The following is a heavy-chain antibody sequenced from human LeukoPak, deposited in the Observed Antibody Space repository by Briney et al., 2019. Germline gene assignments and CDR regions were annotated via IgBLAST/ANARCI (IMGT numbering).Heavy chain of an antibody. D-gene: IGHD2-15*01. CDR3: ARVVASTSIDS. V-gene: IGHV4-38-2*02. J-gene: IGHJ4*02. CDR1: GYSIISDYF. Sequence: SSETLSLTCTVSGYSIISDYFWGWVRQPPGKGPEWIGSIFHSGDVYYNPSLKSRVTLSVDPSKNRFSLKVTTVTASDTAIYYCARVVASTSIDSWGQGTLVTVSS. CDR2: IFHSGDV.